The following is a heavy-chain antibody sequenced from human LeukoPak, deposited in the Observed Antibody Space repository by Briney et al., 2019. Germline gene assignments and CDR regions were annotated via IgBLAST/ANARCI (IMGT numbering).Heavy chain of an antibody. Sequence: SETLSLTCTVSGGSISSYYWSWIRQPPGKGLEWIGYIYYSGTTNYNPSLKSRVTISVDTSKNQFSLKLSSVAAADTAVYYCAREGDSSSYFDYWGQGTLVTVSS. V-gene: IGHV4-59*12. J-gene: IGHJ4*02. CDR3: AREGDSSSYFDY. CDR2: IYYSGTT. CDR1: GGSISSYY. D-gene: IGHD6-6*01.